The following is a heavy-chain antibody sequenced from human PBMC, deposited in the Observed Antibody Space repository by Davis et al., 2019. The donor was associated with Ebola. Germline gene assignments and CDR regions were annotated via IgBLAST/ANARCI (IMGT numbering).Heavy chain of an antibody. CDR2: IYHSGRT. CDR3: ARDLGVHYYGSGSYYP. J-gene: IGHJ5*02. Sequence: SETLSLTCAVSGGSISSSNWWSWVRQPPGKGLEWIGEIYHSGRTNYNPSLKSRVTISVDKSTNQFSLKLSSVTAADTAVYYCARDLGVHYYGSGSYYPWGQGTLVTVSS. CDR1: GGSISSSNW. D-gene: IGHD3-10*01. V-gene: IGHV4-4*02.